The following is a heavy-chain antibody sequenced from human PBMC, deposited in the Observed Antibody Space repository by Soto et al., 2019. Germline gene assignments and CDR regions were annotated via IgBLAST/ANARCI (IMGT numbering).Heavy chain of an antibody. D-gene: IGHD2-15*01. CDR2: INSDGSST. CDR3: VRTSLVVAAATREDY. CDR1: GFTFSSYW. J-gene: IGHJ4*02. Sequence: ELQLVESGGGLVQPGESLRLSCAASGFTFSSYWMHWVRQAPGKGLMWVSRINSDGSSTSYAGSVKGRFTISRDNAKNTLYLQRNSLRAEYTAVYYCVRTSLVVAAATREDYWGQGTLVTVSS. V-gene: IGHV3-74*01.